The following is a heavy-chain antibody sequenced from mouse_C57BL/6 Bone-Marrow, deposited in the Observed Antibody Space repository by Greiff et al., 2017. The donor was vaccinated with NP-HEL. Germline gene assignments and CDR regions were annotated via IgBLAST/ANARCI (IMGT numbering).Heavy chain of an antibody. CDR2: IDPSDSYT. V-gene: IGHV1-59*01. CDR3: ARRTYYCDY. J-gene: IGHJ2*01. CDR1: GYTFTSYW. Sequence: QVQLQQPGAELVRPGTSVKLSCKASGYTFTSYWMHWVKQRPGQGLEWIGVIDPSDSYTNYNQKFKGKATLTVDTSSSTAYLQLSSLTSEDSAVYYCARRTYYCDYWGQGTTLTVSS.